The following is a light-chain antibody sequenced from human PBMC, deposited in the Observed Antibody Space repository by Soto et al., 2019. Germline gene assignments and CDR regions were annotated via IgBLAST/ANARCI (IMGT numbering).Light chain of an antibody. CDR1: QSISRW. CDR3: QQYNSYSPYT. Sequence: DIQMTQSPSTLSASVGDRVTITCRASQSISRWLAWYQQKPGKAPKLLIYDASSLQSGVPSRFSGSGAGTESALTISSRQPDDVATYYCQQYNSYSPYTFGQGTNLEIK. J-gene: IGKJ2*01. CDR2: DAS. V-gene: IGKV1-5*01.